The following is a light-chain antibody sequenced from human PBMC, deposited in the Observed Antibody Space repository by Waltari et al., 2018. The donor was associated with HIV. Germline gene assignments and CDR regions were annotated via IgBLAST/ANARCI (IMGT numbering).Light chain of an antibody. CDR1: QSVSSN. J-gene: IGKJ2*01. V-gene: IGKV3-15*01. CDR3: QQYNNWPPGT. Sequence: EIVMTQSPATLSVSPGERATLSCRASQSVSSNLAWYQQKPGQAPRLLIYDASTRATGIPARFSGSGSGTYFTLTISSLQSKDFAVYYCQQYNNWPPGTFGQGAKLEIK. CDR2: DAS.